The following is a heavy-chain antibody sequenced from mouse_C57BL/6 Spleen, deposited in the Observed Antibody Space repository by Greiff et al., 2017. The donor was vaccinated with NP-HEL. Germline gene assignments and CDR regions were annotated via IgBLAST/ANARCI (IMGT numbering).Heavy chain of an antibody. CDR1: GFTFSSYA. J-gene: IGHJ4*01. V-gene: IGHV5-4*01. Sequence: EVQLVESGGGLVKPGGSLKLSCAASGFTFSSYAMSWVRQTPEKRLEWVATISDGGSYTYYPDNVKGRFTISRDNAKNNLYLQMSHLKSEDTAMYYCARDPSSMDYWGQGTSVTVSS. CDR3: ARDPSSMDY. CDR2: ISDGGSYT.